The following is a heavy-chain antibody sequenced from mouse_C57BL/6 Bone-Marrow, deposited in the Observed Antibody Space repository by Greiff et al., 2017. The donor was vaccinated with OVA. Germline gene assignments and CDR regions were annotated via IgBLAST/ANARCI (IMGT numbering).Heavy chain of an antibody. CDR3: TSSYFDY. CDR1: GFNIKDDY. CDR2: IDPENGDT. J-gene: IGHJ2*01. V-gene: IGHV14-4*01. Sequence: EVQLQQSGAELVRPGASVKLSCTASGFNIKDDYMHWVKQRPEQGLEWIGWIDPENGDTEYASNIQGKATITTDTSSNTAYLQLSSLTSEDTAVYYCTSSYFDYWGQGTTLTVSS.